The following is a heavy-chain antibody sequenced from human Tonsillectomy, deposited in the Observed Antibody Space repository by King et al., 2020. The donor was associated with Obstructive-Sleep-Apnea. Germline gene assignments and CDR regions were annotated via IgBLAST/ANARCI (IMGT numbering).Heavy chain of an antibody. Sequence: VHLQESGPVLLKPSETLSLPFTFSVGSLLPSSFLFLLPPPFPFLSFLFSLSPLFLPPYTPSLKSRVTISLATSKNQFSLKLNSVTAADTAVYYCARDQGTGWELLVYWGQGTLVTVSS. J-gene: IGHJ4*02. D-gene: IGHD3-10*01. CDR3: ARDQGTGWELLVY. V-gene: IGHV4-4*08. CDR1: VGSLLPSS. CDR2: LSPLFLP.